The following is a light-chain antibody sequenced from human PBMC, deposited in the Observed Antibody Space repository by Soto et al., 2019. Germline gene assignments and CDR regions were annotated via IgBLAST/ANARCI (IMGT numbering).Light chain of an antibody. CDR2: TND. J-gene: IGLJ3*02. Sequence: QSVLTQPPSTSATPGQRVTISCSGSSSNVGINTVSWYRQVPGTAPRLLIYTNDQRPSGVPGRFSGSKSGSSASLAIGGLQSEDEADYYCAAWDDSLSGLVFGSGTKLIVL. CDR1: SSNVGINT. V-gene: IGLV1-44*01. CDR3: AAWDDSLSGLV.